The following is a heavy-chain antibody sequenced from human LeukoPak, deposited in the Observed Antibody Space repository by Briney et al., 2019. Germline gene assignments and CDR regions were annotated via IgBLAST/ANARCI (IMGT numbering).Heavy chain of an antibody. J-gene: IGHJ6*02. CDR1: GFTFSSYA. V-gene: IGHV3-23*01. D-gene: IGHD3-22*01. CDR3: AKPYYYDSSGYLDYYYGMDV. CDR2: ISGSGGST. Sequence: PGGSLRLSCAASGFTFSSYAMSWVRQAPGKGLEWASAISGSGGSTYYADSVKGRFTISRDNSKNTLYLQMNSLRAEDTAVYYCAKPYYYDSSGYLDYYYGMDVWGQGTTVTVSS.